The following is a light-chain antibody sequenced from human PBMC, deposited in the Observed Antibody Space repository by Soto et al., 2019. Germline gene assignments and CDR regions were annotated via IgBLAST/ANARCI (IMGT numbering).Light chain of an antibody. V-gene: IGKV3-20*01. CDR2: GAS. J-gene: IGKJ3*01. Sequence: EIVLTQSPGTLSLSPGERATLSCRASQSVSSSYLAWYQQKPGQAPRLLIYGASSRATGIPDRFSGSGSGTDFPLTISRLEPEDFAVYYCQQYGSSPRFTFGPGTKVHIK. CDR1: QSVSSSY. CDR3: QQYGSSPRFT.